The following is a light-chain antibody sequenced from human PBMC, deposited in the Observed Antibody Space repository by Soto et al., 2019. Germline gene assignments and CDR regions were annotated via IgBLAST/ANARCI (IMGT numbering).Light chain of an antibody. J-gene: IGKJ3*01. Sequence: DIHLTQSPSFLPASEGDRVTITCRASQGIANYLAWFQQKPGKAPKLLIDSASTLQSGVPSRFSGSGVGTEFTLTITSLQPEDSATYYCQQLSIYPLTFGPGTRVDIK. CDR3: QQLSIYPLT. CDR1: QGIANY. CDR2: SAS. V-gene: IGKV1-9*01.